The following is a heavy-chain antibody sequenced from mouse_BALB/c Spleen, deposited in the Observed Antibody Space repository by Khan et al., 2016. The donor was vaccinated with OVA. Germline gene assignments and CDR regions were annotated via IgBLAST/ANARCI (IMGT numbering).Heavy chain of an antibody. J-gene: IGHJ3*01. CDR3: VRDGAYHRNDGWFAY. CDR2: INPSNGYT. D-gene: IGHD2-14*01. CDR1: GYTFTSYT. Sequence: QVQLQQSGAVLARPGASVKMSCKASGYTFTSYTIHWIKKRPGQGLEWIGYINPSNGYTNYNQKFKDKATLTTDKSSTTAYLQLSSLTSDDSAVYNCVRDGAYHRNDGWFAYWGQGTLVTVSA. V-gene: IGHV1-4*01.